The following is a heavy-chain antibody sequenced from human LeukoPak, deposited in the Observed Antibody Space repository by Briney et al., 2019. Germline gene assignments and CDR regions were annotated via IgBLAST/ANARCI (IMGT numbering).Heavy chain of an antibody. D-gene: IGHD3-3*01. V-gene: IGHV1-8*01. CDR2: MNPNSGNT. CDR1: GGTFTSYD. CDR3: ARVYYDFSQFDY. J-gene: IGHJ4*02. Sequence: RASVKVSCKASGGTFTSYDINWVRQATGQGLEWMGWMNPNSGNTGYAQKFQGRVTMTRNTSISTAYMELSRLRSDDTAVYYCARVYYDFSQFDYWGQGTLVTVSS.